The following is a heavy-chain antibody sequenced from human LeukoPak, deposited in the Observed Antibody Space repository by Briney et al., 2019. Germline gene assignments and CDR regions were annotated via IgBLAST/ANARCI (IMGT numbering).Heavy chain of an antibody. V-gene: IGHV4-31*03. CDR2: IYYSGST. CDR1: GGSISSGGYY. J-gene: IGHJ5*02. D-gene: IGHD3-16*01. CDR3: ARFLRHPYSWFDP. Sequence: SETLSLTCTVSGGSISSGGYYWSWIRQHPGKGLEWIGYIYYSGSTYYNPSLKSRVTISVDTSKNQFSLKLSSVTAADTAVYYCARFLRHPYSWFDPWGQGTLVTVSS.